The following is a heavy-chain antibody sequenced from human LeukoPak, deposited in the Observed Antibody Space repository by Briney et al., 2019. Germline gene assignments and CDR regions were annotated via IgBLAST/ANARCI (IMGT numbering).Heavy chain of an antibody. V-gene: IGHV1-69*01. CDR1: GGTFGSYA. D-gene: IGHD3-3*01. J-gene: IGHJ6*03. CDR2: IIPIFGTA. CDR3: ARVSRHRLRFLEWPTYYYYYYMDV. Sequence: SVKVSCKASGGTFGSYAISWVRQAPGQGLEWMGGIIPIFGTANYAQKFQGRVTITADESTSTAYMELSSLRSEDTAVYYCARVSRHRLRFLEWPTYYYYYYMDVWGKGTTVTVSS.